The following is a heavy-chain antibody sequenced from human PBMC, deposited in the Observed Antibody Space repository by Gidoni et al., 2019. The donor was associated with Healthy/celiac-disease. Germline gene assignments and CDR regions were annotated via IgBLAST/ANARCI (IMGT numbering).Heavy chain of an antibody. CDR2: IIPSFGTA. V-gene: IGHV1-69*01. CDR1: GGTFSSYA. Sequence: QVQLVQSGAEVKKPGSSVKVSCKASGGTFSSYAISWVRPAPGQGLEWMGGIIPSFGTANYAQKCQGRVTITADESTSTAYMELSSLRSEDTAVYYCARQEAAAPHFDYWGQGTLVTVSS. D-gene: IGHD6-13*01. CDR3: ARQEAAAPHFDY. J-gene: IGHJ4*02.